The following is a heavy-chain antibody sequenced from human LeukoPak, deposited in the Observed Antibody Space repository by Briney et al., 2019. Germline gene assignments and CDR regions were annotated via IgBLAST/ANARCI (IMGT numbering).Heavy chain of an antibody. D-gene: IGHD3-22*01. CDR3: AGDARKNYYDSSGYYLAPFDY. V-gene: IGHV4-39*07. Sequence: SETLSLTCTVSGVSISSSSYYWGWLRRPPGKGLEWSGSIYYSGSTYYNPSLKSRATISVDTSKNQFSLKLSSVTAADTAVYYCAGDARKNYYDSSGYYLAPFDYWGQGTLVTVSS. CDR2: IYYSGST. J-gene: IGHJ4*02. CDR1: GVSISSSSYY.